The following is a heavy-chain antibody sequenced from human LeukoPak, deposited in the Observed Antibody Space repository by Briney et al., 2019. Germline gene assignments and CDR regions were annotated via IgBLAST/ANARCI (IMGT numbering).Heavy chain of an antibody. CDR2: ISWNSGSI. CDR3: AKGLYGGAFDC. CDR1: GFTFDDYA. D-gene: IGHD4-17*01. V-gene: IGHV3-9*01. J-gene: IGHJ4*02. Sequence: GGSLRLSCAASGFTFDDYAMRWVRQAPGKGLEWVSGISWNSGSIGYADSVKGRFTISRDNAKNSLYLQMNSLRAEDTALYYRAKGLYGGAFDCWGQGTLVTVSS.